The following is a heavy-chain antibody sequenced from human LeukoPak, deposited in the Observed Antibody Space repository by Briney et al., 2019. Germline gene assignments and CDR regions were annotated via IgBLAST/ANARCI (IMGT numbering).Heavy chain of an antibody. Sequence: SETLSLTCAVYGGSFSGYYWSWIRQPPGKGLEWIGEINHSGSTYYNPSLKSRVTISVDTSKNQFSLRLTSVTAADTALYYCARRTGYTYRPFDFWGQGTLVTVSS. CDR3: ARRTGYTYRPFDF. CDR1: GGSFSGYY. D-gene: IGHD2-15*01. J-gene: IGHJ4*02. CDR2: INHSGST. V-gene: IGHV4-34*01.